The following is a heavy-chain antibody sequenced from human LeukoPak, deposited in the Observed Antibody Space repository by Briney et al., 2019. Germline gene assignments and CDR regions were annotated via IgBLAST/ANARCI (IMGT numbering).Heavy chain of an antibody. D-gene: IGHD3-10*01. CDR2: IHYSGSP. J-gene: IGHJ4*02. V-gene: IGHV4-38-2*02. CDR1: GYSISSNYN. CDR3: ARDVYYGSGSCSDY. Sequence: PSETLSLTCAVSGYSISSNYNWGWIRQPPGKGLEWIGSIHYSGSPYYNPSLKSRVTISVDTSKNQFSLKLSSVTAADTAVYYCARDVYYGSGSCSDYWGQGTLVTVSS.